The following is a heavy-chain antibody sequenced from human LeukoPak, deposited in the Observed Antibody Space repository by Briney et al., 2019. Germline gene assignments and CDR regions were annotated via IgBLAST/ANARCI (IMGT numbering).Heavy chain of an antibody. D-gene: IGHD1-14*01. CDR1: GFTFSNYW. CDR3: ARSNQADDY. J-gene: IGHJ4*02. Sequence: PGGSLRLSCAASGFTFSNYWMHWVRQVPGKGLVWVSRTNPGGSNTAYADSVKGLFTISRDNARNTLYLQMDSLRAEDTAVYYCARSNQADDYWGQGTLVTVSS. CDR2: TNPGGSNT. V-gene: IGHV3-74*01.